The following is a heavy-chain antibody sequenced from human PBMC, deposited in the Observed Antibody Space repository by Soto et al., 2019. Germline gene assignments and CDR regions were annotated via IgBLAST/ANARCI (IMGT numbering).Heavy chain of an antibody. CDR1: GFTFSSYA. D-gene: IGHD5-12*01. V-gene: IGHV3-23*01. CDR2: ISGSGGST. J-gene: IGHJ4*02. Sequence: GGSLRLSCAASGFTFSSYAMSWVRQAPGKGLEWVSAISGSGGSTYYADSVKGRFTISRDNSKNTLYLQMNSLRAEDTAVYYCAKHPNVEMATISRYWGQGTLVTVSS. CDR3: AKHPNVEMATISRY.